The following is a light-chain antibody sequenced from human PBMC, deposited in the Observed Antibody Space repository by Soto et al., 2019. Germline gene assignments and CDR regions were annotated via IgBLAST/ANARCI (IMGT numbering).Light chain of an antibody. Sequence: DIQLTQSPTSLSASVGDRVTIACRASQFIDSYLNWYQQKPGQAPKLLIYAASSLQSGVSSRFSGSGSGTDFTLTINSLQPEDVATYYWQQSYSTTRTFGQGTKVEIK. CDR3: QQSYSTTRT. J-gene: IGKJ1*01. CDR2: AAS. V-gene: IGKV1-39*01. CDR1: QFIDSY.